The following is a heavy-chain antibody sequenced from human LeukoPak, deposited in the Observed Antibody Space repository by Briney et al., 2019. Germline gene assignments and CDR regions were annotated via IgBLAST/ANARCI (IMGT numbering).Heavy chain of an antibody. CDR3: ARNQWVKDGDYPYYFDY. CDR2: IYYSGST. D-gene: IGHD4-17*01. V-gene: IGHV4-61*01. CDR1: GGSVSSGSYY. J-gene: IGHJ4*02. Sequence: SETLSLTCTVSGGSVSSGSYYWSWIRQPPGKGLEWIGYIYYSGSTNYNPSLKSRVTISVDTSKNQFSLKLSSVTAADTAVYYCARNQWVKDGDYPYYFDYWGQGTLVTVYS.